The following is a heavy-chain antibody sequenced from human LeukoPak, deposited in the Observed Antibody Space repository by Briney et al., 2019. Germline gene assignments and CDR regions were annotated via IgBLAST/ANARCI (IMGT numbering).Heavy chain of an antibody. CDR2: ISSSSSYI. CDR1: GFTFSSYS. Sequence: GGSLRLSCAASGFTFSSYSMNWVRQAPGKGLEWVSSISSSSSYIYYADSVKGRFTISRDNAKNSPYLQMNSLRAEDTAVYYCARDPGIAVARGYYYGMDVWGQGTTVTVSS. J-gene: IGHJ6*02. D-gene: IGHD6-19*01. V-gene: IGHV3-21*01. CDR3: ARDPGIAVARGYYYGMDV.